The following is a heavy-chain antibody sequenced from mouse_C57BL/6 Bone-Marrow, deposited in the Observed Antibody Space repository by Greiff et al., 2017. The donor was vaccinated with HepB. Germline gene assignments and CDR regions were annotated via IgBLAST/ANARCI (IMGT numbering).Heavy chain of an antibody. V-gene: IGHV1-59*01. Sequence: VQLKESGAELVRPGTSVKLSCKASGYTFTSYWMHWVKQRPGQGLEWIGVIDPSDSYTNYNQKFKGKATLTVDTSSSTAYMQLSSLTSEDSAVYYCARNWDGYAMDYWGQGTSVTVSS. CDR1: GYTFTSYW. D-gene: IGHD4-1*01. CDR2: IDPSDSYT. CDR3: ARNWDGYAMDY. J-gene: IGHJ4*01.